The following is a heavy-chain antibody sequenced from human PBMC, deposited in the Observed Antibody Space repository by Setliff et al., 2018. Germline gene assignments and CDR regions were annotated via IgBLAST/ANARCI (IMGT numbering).Heavy chain of an antibody. CDR3: ARGHCTTISCFLDH. Sequence: ASVKVSCAASRFTFSSYSMSWVRQAPGKGLEWVSYISGGGSIMYYADSVRGRFTISRDNAKNSLYLQLDSLRPDDTAFYYCARGHCTTISCFLDHWGQGIMVTVSS. CDR1: RFTFSSYS. J-gene: IGHJ4*02. D-gene: IGHD2-8*01. CDR2: ISGGGSIM. V-gene: IGHV3-48*04.